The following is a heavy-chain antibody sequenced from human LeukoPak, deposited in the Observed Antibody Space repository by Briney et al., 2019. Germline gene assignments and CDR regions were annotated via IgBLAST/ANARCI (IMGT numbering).Heavy chain of an antibody. V-gene: IGHV3-48*04. CDR2: IGGDGIAF. J-gene: IGHJ4*02. D-gene: IGHD3-16*01. Sequence: GGSLRLSCAASGLTFRNYAMSWVRQAPGKGLEWISYIGGDGIAFYADSVKGRFTASKDDARKSMYLQMNSLRVEDTAVYYCAKDRANWAIDDWGQGTQVTVSS. CDR3: AKDRANWAIDD. CDR1: GLTFRNYA.